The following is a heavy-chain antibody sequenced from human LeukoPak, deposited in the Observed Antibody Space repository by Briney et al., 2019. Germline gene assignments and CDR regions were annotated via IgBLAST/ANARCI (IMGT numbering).Heavy chain of an antibody. CDR2: ISYDGSNK. CDR3: ARFVVVPAATFDY. D-gene: IGHD2-2*01. V-gene: IGHV3-30*04. J-gene: IGHJ4*02. CDR1: GFTFSSYA. Sequence: GGSLRLSCAASGFTFSSYAMHWFRQAPGKGLEWVAVISYDGSNKYYADSVKGRFTISRDNSKNTLYLQMNSLRAEDTAVYYCARFVVVPAATFDYWGQGTLVTVSS.